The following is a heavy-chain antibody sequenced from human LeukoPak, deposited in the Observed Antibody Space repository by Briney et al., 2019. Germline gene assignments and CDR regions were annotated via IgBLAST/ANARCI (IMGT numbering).Heavy chain of an antibody. CDR2: VKSQTDGGTT. J-gene: IGHJ4*02. D-gene: IGHD2-21*02. V-gene: IGHV3-15*01. CDR1: GFTFSNAW. CDR3: TTVSGGDFYFDY. Sequence: GGSLRLSCAASGFTFSNAWMSWVRQAPGKALEWVGRVKSQTDGGTTDYAAPVTGRFTISRDDSKNTLFLQMNSLKTEDTAVYHCTTVSGGDFYFDYWGQGTLVTVSS.